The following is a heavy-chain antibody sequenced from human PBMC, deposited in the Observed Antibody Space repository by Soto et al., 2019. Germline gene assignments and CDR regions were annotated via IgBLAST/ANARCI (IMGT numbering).Heavy chain of an antibody. J-gene: IGHJ4*02. D-gene: IGHD2-15*01. V-gene: IGHV3-9*01. CDR3: AKGGPLLVEGGGY. CDR2: ISWHSGSI. Sequence: DVQLVESGGGLVQPGRSLRLSCAASGFTFDDYAMHWVRQAPGKGLEWVSGISWHSGSIGYADSVKGRFTTSRDNAKNSLYLQMNSPRAEETALYYCAKGGPLLVEGGGYWGQGTLVTVSS. CDR1: GFTFDDYA.